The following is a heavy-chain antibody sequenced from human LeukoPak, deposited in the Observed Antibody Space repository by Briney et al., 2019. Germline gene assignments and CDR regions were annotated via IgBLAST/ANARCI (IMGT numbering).Heavy chain of an antibody. D-gene: IGHD3-22*01. CDR2: ISAYNGNT. J-gene: IGHJ4*02. V-gene: IGHV1-18*01. CDR1: GYTFTSYG. Sequence: ASVKVSCKASGYTFTSYGISWVRQAPGQGLEWMGWISAYNGNTNYAQKLQGRVTMTTDTSTSTAYMELSRLRSDDTAVYYCARVDYYDSSGPFDYWGQGTLVTVSS. CDR3: ARVDYYDSSGPFDY.